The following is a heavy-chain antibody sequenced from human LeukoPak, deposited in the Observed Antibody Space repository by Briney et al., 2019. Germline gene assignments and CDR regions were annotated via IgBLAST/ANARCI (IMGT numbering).Heavy chain of an antibody. V-gene: IGHV1-69*13. CDR2: IIPIFGTA. Sequence: ASVKVSCKASGGTFISYAISWVRQAPGQGLEWMGGIIPIFGTANYAQKFQGRVTITADESTSTAYMELSSLRSEDTAVYYCAREGAAAGDFDYWGQGTLVTVSS. D-gene: IGHD6-13*01. J-gene: IGHJ4*02. CDR1: GGTFISYA. CDR3: AREGAAAGDFDY.